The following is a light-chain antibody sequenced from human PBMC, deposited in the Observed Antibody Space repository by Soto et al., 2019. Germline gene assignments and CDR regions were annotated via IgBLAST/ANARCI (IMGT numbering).Light chain of an antibody. CDR2: EVS. J-gene: IGLJ1*01. V-gene: IGLV2-14*01. CDR3: SSYTSSSNYL. Sequence: QSALSQPGSVSGSPGQSITISCTGTSSDVGGYNYVSWYQQHPGKAPKLMIYEVSNRPSGVSNRFSGSKSGNTASLTISGLQAEDEADYYCSSYTSSSNYLFGNGTKVTV. CDR1: SSDVGGYNY.